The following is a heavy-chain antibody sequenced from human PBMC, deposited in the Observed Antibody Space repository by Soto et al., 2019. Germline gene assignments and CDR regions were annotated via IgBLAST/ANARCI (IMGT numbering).Heavy chain of an antibody. CDR2: ITTGGETT. CDR3: ARDCCSTISPFDY. J-gene: IGHJ4*02. V-gene: IGHV3-23*01. D-gene: IGHD2-2*01. Sequence: VQLLESGGGLLQPGGSLRLSCAASGLTFGNFAMAWVRQAPGKGLEWVSTITTGGETTYYADSVKGRFTISRDNSKNTLYLQMNSLRAEDTAVYYCARDCCSTISPFDYWGQGTPVTVSS. CDR1: GLTFGNFA.